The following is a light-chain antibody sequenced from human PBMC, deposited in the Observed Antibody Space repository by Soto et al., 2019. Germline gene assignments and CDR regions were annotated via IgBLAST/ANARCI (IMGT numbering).Light chain of an antibody. J-gene: IGLJ2*01. CDR1: SSDVGAYNY. CDR2: EVS. V-gene: IGLV2-14*01. CDR3: NSFTSSSTVV. Sequence: QSVLTQPASVSGSPGQSITLSCTGTSSDVGAYNYVSWYQQHPGKAPKLMIYEVSNRPSGVSNRFSGSKSGNTASLTISGLQTEDEADYYCNSFTSSSTVVFGGGTKLTVL.